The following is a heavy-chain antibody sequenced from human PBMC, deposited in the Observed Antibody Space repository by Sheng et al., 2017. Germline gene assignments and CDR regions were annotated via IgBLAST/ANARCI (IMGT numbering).Heavy chain of an antibody. CDR1: GYTFTGYY. CDR3: ATLSIAVAGMEYYYYYGMDV. Sequence: QVQLVQSGAEVKKPGASVKVSCKASGYTFTGYYMHWVRQAPGQGLEWMGWINPNSGGTNYAQKFQGRVTMTRDTSISTAYMELSRLRSDDTAVYYCATLSIAVAGMEYYYYYGMDVWGQGTTVTVSS. D-gene: IGHD6-19*01. J-gene: IGHJ6*02. V-gene: IGHV1-2*02. CDR2: INPNSGGT.